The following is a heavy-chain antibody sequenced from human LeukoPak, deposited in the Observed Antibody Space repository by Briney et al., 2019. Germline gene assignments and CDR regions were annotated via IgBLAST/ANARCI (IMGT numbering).Heavy chain of an antibody. CDR3: VREGYRSAYFDY. CDR2: IYSGGKT. V-gene: IGHV3-66*01. Sequence: GGSLRLSCAASGLTVSSNYMSWVRQAPGKGLEWVSVIYSGGKTYYADSVEGRFTISRDNSKNTLYLQMNSLRAEDTVVYYCVREGYRSAYFDYWGQGTLVTVSS. J-gene: IGHJ4*02. D-gene: IGHD6-19*01. CDR1: GLTVSSNY.